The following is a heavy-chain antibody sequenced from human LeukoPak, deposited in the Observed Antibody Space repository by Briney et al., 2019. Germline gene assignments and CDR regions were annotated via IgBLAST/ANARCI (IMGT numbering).Heavy chain of an antibody. CDR3: ARDSYSSSWYWDY. V-gene: IGHV3-48*04. Sequence: PGGSLRLSCAAPGFTFSNYRMNWVRQAPGKGLEWVSYISSSGSTIYYADSVKGRFTISRDNAKNSLYLQMNSLRAEDTAVYYCARDSYSSSWYWDYWGQGTLVTVSS. J-gene: IGHJ4*02. CDR1: GFTFSNYR. CDR2: ISSSGSTI. D-gene: IGHD6-13*01.